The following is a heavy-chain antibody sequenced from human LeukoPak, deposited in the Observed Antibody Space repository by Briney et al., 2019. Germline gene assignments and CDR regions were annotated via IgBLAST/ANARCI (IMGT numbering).Heavy chain of an antibody. Sequence: PGGSLRLSCAVSGFTVSRNYMSWVRQAPGKGLEWVSVIYSGGSTDYADSVKGRFTISRDDSKNTVYLQMNSLRPEDTAMYYCARITIPAAGSFDYWGQGTLVTVSS. J-gene: IGHJ4*02. CDR3: ARITIPAAGSFDY. D-gene: IGHD6-13*01. V-gene: IGHV3-53*01. CDR1: GFTVSRNY. CDR2: IYSGGST.